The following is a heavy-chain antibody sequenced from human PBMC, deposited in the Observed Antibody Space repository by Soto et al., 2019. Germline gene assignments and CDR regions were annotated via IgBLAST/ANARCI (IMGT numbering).Heavy chain of an antibody. CDR3: ARESEGGIAAAGRFDF. CDR2: IYSGGST. D-gene: IGHD6-13*01. Sequence: GGSLRLSCAASGFTVSSSYMSWVRQAPGKGLEWVSVIYSGGSTYYADSVKGRFTISRHNSKNTLYLQMNSLRAEDTAVYYCARESEGGIAAAGRFDFWGQGALVTVSS. V-gene: IGHV3-53*04. J-gene: IGHJ4*02. CDR1: GFTVSSSY.